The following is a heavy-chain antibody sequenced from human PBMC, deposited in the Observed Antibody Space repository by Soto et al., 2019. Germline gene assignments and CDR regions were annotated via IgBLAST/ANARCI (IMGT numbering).Heavy chain of an antibody. V-gene: IGHV4-31*03. Sequence: SETLSLTFTVSGGSISHGGYYWSWIRQHPGKGLEWIGYISYSGSTYYKPSLKGRVTISLSTSKNQFSLHMCSVTGEGSAVPYCARGGGHGDHRLSAWFVPWGQETLVNVSS. CDR2: ISYSGST. J-gene: IGHJ5*02. CDR1: GGSISHGGYY. CDR3: ARGGGHGDHRLSAWFVP. D-gene: IGHD4-17*01.